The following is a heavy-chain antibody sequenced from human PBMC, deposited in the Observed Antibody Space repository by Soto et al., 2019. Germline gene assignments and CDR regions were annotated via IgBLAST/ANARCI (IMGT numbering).Heavy chain of an antibody. CDR2: INHSGST. CDR3: ARGHYYDSSGYRYYYYYGMDV. J-gene: IGHJ6*02. Sequence: QVQLQQWGAGLLKPSETLSLTCAVYGGSFSGYYWRWIRQPPGKGLEWIGEINHSGSTNYNPSLKSRVTISVDTSKNQFSLKLSSVTAADTAVYYCARGHYYDSSGYRYYYYYGMDVWGQGTTVTVSS. D-gene: IGHD3-22*01. CDR1: GGSFSGYY. V-gene: IGHV4-34*01.